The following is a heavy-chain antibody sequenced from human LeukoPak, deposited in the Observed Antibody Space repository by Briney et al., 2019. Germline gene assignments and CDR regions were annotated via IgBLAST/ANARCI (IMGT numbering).Heavy chain of an antibody. D-gene: IGHD2-15*01. CDR2: IYTSGST. V-gene: IGHV4-61*02. J-gene: IGHJ6*03. CDR1: GGSISSGSYY. CDR3: ARVVRSCSGGSCHLIRSYYYYMDV. Sequence: PSETLSLTCTVSGGSISSGSYYWSWIRQPAGKGLEWIGRIYTSGSTNYNPSLKSRVTISVDTSKNQFSLKLSSVTAADTAVYYCARVVRSCSGGSCHLIRSYYYYMDVWGKGTTVTISS.